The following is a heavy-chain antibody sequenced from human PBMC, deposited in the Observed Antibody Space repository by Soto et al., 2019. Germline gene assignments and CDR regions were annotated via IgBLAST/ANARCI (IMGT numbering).Heavy chain of an antibody. CDR1: GFTFSSYS. D-gene: IGHD2-15*01. V-gene: IGHV3-21*01. J-gene: IGHJ6*02. Sequence: GGSLRLSCAASGFTFSSYSMNWVRQAPGKGLEWVSSIISSSSYIYYADSVKGRFTISRDNAKNSLYLQMNSLRAEDTAVYYCARSPRDIVVVVAARPLYYGMDVWGQGTTVTVSS. CDR3: ARSPRDIVVVVAARPLYYGMDV. CDR2: IISSSSYI.